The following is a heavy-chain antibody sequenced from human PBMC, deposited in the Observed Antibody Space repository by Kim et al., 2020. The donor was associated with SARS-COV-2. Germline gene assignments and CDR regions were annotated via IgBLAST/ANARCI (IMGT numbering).Heavy chain of an antibody. J-gene: IGHJ3*02. V-gene: IGHV3-73*01. CDR3: SRGPPQTGSYWDAFDI. D-gene: IGHD1-26*01. Sequence: GGSLRLSCAASGFSFSDSAMHWVRQASGKGLEWVGRIRSKANNYETVYAVTVRGRFRISRDDSKNTAFLQMNSLKTEDTAMYYCSRGPPQTGSYWDAFDIWGERT. CDR1: GFSFSDSA. CDR2: IRSKANNYET.